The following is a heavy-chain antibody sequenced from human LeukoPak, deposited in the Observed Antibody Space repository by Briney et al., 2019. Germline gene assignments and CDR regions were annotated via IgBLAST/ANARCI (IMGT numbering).Heavy chain of an antibody. V-gene: IGHV3-9*01. CDR1: GFTFDDYA. Sequence: GGSLRLSCAASGFTFDDYAMHWVRQVPGKGLEWVSGITSTGDYAVYADSVKGRFTISRDNAKISLYLQMNSLRAEDTAFYYCTRRTSTFNFDIRGQGTMVTVSS. CDR3: TRRTSTFNFDI. CDR2: ITSTGDYA. J-gene: IGHJ3*02.